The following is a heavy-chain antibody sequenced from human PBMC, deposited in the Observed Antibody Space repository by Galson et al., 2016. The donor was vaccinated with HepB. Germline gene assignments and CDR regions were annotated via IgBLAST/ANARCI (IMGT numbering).Heavy chain of an antibody. J-gene: IGHJ3*02. CDR3: ARYLYGSGNYRAFDI. CDR1: GVNFSSYN. CDR2: ICGTGCSGT. Sequence: SLRLSCAGSGVNFSSYNMNWVRQAPGKGLEWLSYICGTGCSGTYYAESVKGRFTVSRDNVKNLVFLQMNNLGDEDTALYYCARYLYGSGNYRAFDIWGQGTMVTVSS. V-gene: IGHV3-48*02. D-gene: IGHD3-10*01.